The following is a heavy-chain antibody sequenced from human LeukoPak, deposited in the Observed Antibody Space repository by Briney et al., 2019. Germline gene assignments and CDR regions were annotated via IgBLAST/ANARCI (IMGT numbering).Heavy chain of an antibody. J-gene: IGHJ6*03. CDR3: ARDGYYGSGSYYYYMDV. Sequence: PSETLSLTCTVSGGSISSYYWSWIRQPPGKGLEWIGYIYYSGSTNYNPSLKSRVTISVDTSKNQFSLKPSSVTAADTAVYYCARDGYYGSGSYYYYMDVWGKGTTVTISS. V-gene: IGHV4-59*01. CDR1: GGSISSYY. D-gene: IGHD3-10*01. CDR2: IYYSGST.